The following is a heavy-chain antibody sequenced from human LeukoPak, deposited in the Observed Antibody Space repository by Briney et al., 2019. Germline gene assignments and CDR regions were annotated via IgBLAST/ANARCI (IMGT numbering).Heavy chain of an antibody. CDR2: ISYDGSNK. Sequence: PGGSLRLSCAASGFTFSSYAMSWVRQAPGKGLEWVAVISYDGSNKYYADSVKGRFTISRDNSKNTLYLQMNSLRAEDTAVYYCASTYCGGDCPDAFDIWGQGTMVTVSS. D-gene: IGHD2-21*02. J-gene: IGHJ3*02. CDR1: GFTFSSYA. V-gene: IGHV3-30-3*01. CDR3: ASTYCGGDCPDAFDI.